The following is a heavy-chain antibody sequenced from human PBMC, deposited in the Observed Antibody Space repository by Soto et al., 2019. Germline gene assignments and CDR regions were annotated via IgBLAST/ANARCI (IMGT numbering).Heavy chain of an antibody. CDR2: IKQDGSEK. V-gene: IGHV3-7*04. CDR3: ARDHRDSLTGYDHTTIPDYFDY. J-gene: IGHJ4*02. D-gene: IGHD3-9*01. Sequence: EVQLVESGGGLVQPGGSLRLSCAASGFTFSSYWMSWVRQAPGKWLEWVANIKQDGSEKYYVDSVKGRFTISRDNAKNSLYLQMNSLRAEDTAVYYCARDHRDSLTGYDHTTIPDYFDYWGQGTLVTVSS. CDR1: GFTFSSYW.